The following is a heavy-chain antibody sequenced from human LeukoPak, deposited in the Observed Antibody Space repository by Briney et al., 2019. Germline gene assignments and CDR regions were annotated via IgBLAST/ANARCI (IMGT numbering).Heavy chain of an antibody. CDR3: AKDHPDLAVAGVADY. CDR2: ISYDGSNK. J-gene: IGHJ4*02. CDR1: GFTFSSYG. D-gene: IGHD6-19*01. V-gene: IGHV3-30*18. Sequence: PGRSLRLSCAASGFTFSSYGMHWVRQAPGKGLEWVAVISYDGSNKYYADSVKGRFTISRDNSKNTLYLQMNSLRAEDTAVYYCAKDHPDLAVAGVADYWGQGTLVTVSS.